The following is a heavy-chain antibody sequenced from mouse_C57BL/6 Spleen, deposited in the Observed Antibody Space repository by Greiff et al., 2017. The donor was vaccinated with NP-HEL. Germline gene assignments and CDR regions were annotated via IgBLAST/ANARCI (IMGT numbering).Heavy chain of an antibody. CDR3: ANYYGSSHLAY. CDR2: ISSGSSTI. CDR1: GFTFSDYG. Sequence: EVQVVESGGGLVKPGGSLKLSCAASGFTFSDYGMHWVRQAPEKGLEWVAYISSGSSTIYYADTVKGRFTISRDNAKNTLFLQMTSLRSEDTAMYYCANYYGSSHLAYWGQGTLVTVSA. D-gene: IGHD1-1*01. J-gene: IGHJ3*01. V-gene: IGHV5-17*01.